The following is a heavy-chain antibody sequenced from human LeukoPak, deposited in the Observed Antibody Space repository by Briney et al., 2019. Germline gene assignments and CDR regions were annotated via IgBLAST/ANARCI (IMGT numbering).Heavy chain of an antibody. CDR1: GFTFSSYW. D-gene: IGHD2-2*01. CDR3: VRGQLWSYYHDY. CDR2: IKGDERST. J-gene: IGHJ3*01. V-gene: IGHV3-74*01. Sequence: PGGSLRLSCAASGFTFSSYWLHWVRQAPGKGLVWVSRIKGDERSTNYADSVKGRFTISRDNAKNTVYLEMNSLRAEDTAVYYCVRGQLWSYYHDYWGPGTMVTVSS.